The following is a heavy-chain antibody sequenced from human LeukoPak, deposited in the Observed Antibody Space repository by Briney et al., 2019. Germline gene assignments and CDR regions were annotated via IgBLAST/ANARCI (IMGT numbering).Heavy chain of an antibody. CDR2: INWNGGGT. D-gene: IGHD1-26*01. Sequence: PGGSLRLSCAASGFTFDDYGMSWVRQAPGKGREWVYGINWNGGGTGYADSVKGQLPISRDNPKTSRYLQMNSLRAEDTALYYCARDRIVGATTESFDYWGQGTLVTVSS. J-gene: IGHJ4*02. CDR3: ARDRIVGATTESFDY. V-gene: IGHV3-20*04. CDR1: GFTFDDYG.